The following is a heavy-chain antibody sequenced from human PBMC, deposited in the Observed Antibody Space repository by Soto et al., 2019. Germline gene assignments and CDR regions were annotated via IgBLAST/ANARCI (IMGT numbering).Heavy chain of an antibody. J-gene: IGHJ4*02. D-gene: IGHD5-12*01. CDR1: GFTFNTYA. CDR3: AKDHFGSGYPGNSDF. Sequence: GGSLRLSCAASGFTFNTYAMSWVRQAPGKGLEWVSAIAGNGVTTYYADSVKGRFTISRDRFKNTLYLQMNSLRVEDTAIYYCAKDHFGSGYPGNSDFWGQGTLVTVSS. V-gene: IGHV3-23*01. CDR2: IAGNGVTT.